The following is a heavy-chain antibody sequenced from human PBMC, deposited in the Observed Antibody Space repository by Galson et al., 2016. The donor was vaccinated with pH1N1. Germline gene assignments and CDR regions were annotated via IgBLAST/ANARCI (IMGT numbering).Heavy chain of an antibody. Sequence: CAISGDSVSSSSDTWNWIRQSPRRGLEWLGRIYHRSKWYYEYAPSLQGRLRISPDTSSNQMSLHLNSVTLDGAAVYYCAREVWLRRGYYIDHWGQGSLVTVSS. CDR2: IYHRSKWYY. CDR1: GDSVSSSSDT. D-gene: IGHD3-3*01. J-gene: IGHJ4*02. CDR3: AREVWLRRGYYIDH. V-gene: IGHV6-1*01.